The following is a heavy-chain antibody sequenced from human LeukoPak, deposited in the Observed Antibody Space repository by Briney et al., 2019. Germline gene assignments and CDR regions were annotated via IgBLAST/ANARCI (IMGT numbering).Heavy chain of an antibody. D-gene: IGHD3-10*01. J-gene: IGHJ4*02. CDR1: GYTFTGYY. CDR2: INPNRGDT. Sequence: ASVEVSRKASGYTFTGYYMHWVREPPGQGLECMGRINPNRGDTNYAQKFKGGVTRTRDTAISTAYLALSRLRSDDTAVYYCARGAAYGSGSYWPLEDYWGQGTLVTVSS. V-gene: IGHV1-2*06. CDR3: ARGAAYGSGSYWPLEDY.